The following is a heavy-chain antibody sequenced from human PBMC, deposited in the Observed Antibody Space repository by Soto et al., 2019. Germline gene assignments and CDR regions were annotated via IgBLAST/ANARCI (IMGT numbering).Heavy chain of an antibody. CDR2: IYHSGST. CDR1: GGSISSGGYS. D-gene: IGHD1-26*01. V-gene: IGHV4-30-2*01. J-gene: IGHJ6*02. Sequence: SETLSLTCAVSGGSISSGGYSWSWIRQPPGKGLEWIGYIYHSGSTYYNPSLKSRVTISVDRSKNQFSLKLSSVIAADTAVYYCARVSGSYYYGMDVWGQGTTVTVSS. CDR3: ARVSGSYYYGMDV.